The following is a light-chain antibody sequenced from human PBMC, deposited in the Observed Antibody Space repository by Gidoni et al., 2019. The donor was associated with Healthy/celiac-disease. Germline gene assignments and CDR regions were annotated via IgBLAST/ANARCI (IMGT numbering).Light chain of an antibody. CDR2: KDS. V-gene: IGLV3-25*03. CDR1: ALPKQY. Sequence: SYELTQPPSVSVSPGQTARITCSGDALPKQYAYWYQQKPGQAPVLVRYKDSERPSGIPARFSGSSSGTTVTLTISGVQAEDEADYYCQSADSSGTYVVFGGGTKLTV. CDR3: QSADSSGTYVV. J-gene: IGLJ2*01.